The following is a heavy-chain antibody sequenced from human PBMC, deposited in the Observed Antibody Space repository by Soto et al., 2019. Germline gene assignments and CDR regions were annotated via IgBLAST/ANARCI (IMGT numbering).Heavy chain of an antibody. V-gene: IGHV4-61*08. J-gene: IGHJ5*02. CDR2: VYFSGST. CDR3: ARVPVDTYMIYWSDP. Sequence: QLQLQESGPGLVKPSETLSLTCSVSGDSINSGDYYWTWMRQAPGKELQWVGHVYFSGSTNYNPSLKSRVTISLDTSKNQFSLKLRSVTAGDTAVYYCARVPVDTYMIYWSDPWGQGTLVTVSS. D-gene: IGHD5-18*01. CDR1: GDSINSGDYY.